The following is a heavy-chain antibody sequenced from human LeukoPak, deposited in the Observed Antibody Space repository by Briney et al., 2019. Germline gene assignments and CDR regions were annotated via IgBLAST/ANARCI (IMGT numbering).Heavy chain of an antibody. CDR1: GFTFSDYY. J-gene: IGHJ4*02. Sequence: PGGSLRLSCAASGFTFSDYYMSWLRQAPGKGLEWVSYISSSGSTIYYADSGKGRFTISRDNAKNSLYLQMNSLRAEDTAGYYCARDPRSSSIDYWGQGTLVSVSS. CDR2: ISSSGSTI. CDR3: ARDPRSSSIDY. D-gene: IGHD6-13*01. V-gene: IGHV3-11*01.